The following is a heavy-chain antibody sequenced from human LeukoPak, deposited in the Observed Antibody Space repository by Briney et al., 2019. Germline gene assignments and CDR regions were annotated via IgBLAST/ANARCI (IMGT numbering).Heavy chain of an antibody. CDR3: ASDPGYSSGPYYFDY. J-gene: IGHJ4*02. Sequence: KPSETLSLTCAVYGGSFSGYYWGWIRQPPGKGLEWIGEINHSGSTNYNPSLKSRVTISVDTSKNQFSLKLSSVTAADTAVYYCASDPGYSSGPYYFDYWGQGTLVTVSS. CDR2: INHSGST. CDR1: GGSFSGYY. D-gene: IGHD6-19*01. V-gene: IGHV4-34*01.